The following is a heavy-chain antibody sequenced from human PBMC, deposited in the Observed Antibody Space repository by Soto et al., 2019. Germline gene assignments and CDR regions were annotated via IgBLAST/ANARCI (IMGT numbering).Heavy chain of an antibody. V-gene: IGHV4-31*03. J-gene: IGHJ4*02. CDR3: ARLDYGDSAFDS. CDR2: IFYTGST. Sequence: SETLSLTCSVSGGSINSASYHWSWLRQHPGKGLEFIGYIFYTGSTYYNRSLETRVTISVDTSKNHVSLRLNAVTAADTAVYYCARLDYGDSAFDSWGRGTLVTVSS. CDR1: GGSINSASYH. D-gene: IGHD4-17*01.